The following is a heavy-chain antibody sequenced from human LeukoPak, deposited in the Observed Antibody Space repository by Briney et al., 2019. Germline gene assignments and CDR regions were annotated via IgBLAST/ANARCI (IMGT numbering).Heavy chain of an antibody. CDR1: GYTFTGYY. CDR3: ARETAQRSTILGVVTPGWFDP. V-gene: IGHV1-2*02. D-gene: IGHD3-3*01. CDR2: INPNSGGT. Sequence: ASVKVSCKASGYTFTGYYMHWVRQAPGQGLEWMGWINPNSGGTNYAQKFQGRVTMTRDTSISTAYMELSRLRSDDTAVYYCARETAQRSTILGVVTPGWFDPWGQGTLVTVSS. J-gene: IGHJ5*02.